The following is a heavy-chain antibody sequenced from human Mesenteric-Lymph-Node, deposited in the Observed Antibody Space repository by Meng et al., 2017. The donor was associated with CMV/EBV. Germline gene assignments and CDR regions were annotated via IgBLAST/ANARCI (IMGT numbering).Heavy chain of an antibody. CDR3: ARDLTVGTYYGMDV. D-gene: IGHD1-14*01. Sequence: GESLKISCAASGFTFSSYAMSWVRQAPGKGLEWVSSISGSGSYINYADSVKGRFTISRDNGKNSLYLQMNSLRAEDTAVYYCARDLTVGTYYGMDVWGQGTTVTVSS. J-gene: IGHJ6*02. V-gene: IGHV3-21*01. CDR2: ISGSGSYI. CDR1: GFTFSSYA.